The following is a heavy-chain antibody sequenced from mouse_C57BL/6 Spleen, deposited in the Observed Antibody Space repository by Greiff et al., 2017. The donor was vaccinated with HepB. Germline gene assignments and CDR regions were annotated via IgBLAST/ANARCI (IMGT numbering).Heavy chain of an antibody. CDR1: GYSITSGYY. D-gene: IGHD2-2*01. Sequence: EVQVVESGPGLVKPSQSLSLTCSVTGYSITSGYYWNWIRQFPGNKLEWMGYISYDGSNNYNPSLKNRISITRDTSKNQFFLKLNSVTTEDTATYYCASWLYYFDYWGQGTTLTVSS. CDR3: ASWLYYFDY. V-gene: IGHV3-6*01. CDR2: ISYDGSN. J-gene: IGHJ2*01.